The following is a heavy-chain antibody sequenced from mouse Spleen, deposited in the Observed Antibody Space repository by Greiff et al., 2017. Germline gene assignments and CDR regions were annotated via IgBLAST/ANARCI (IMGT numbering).Heavy chain of an antibody. CDR3: ARSDYGFAY. V-gene: IGHV5-9-2*01. CDR2: ISGGGGYT. J-gene: IGHJ3*01. CDR1: GFTFSSYG. Sequence: EVQLVESGGGLVKPGGSLKLSCAASGFTFSSYGMSWVRQTPEKRLEWVATISGGGGYTYYPDSVKGRFTISRDNAKNNLYLQMSSLRSEDTALYYCARSDYGFAYWGQGTLVTVSA. D-gene: IGHD2-4*01.